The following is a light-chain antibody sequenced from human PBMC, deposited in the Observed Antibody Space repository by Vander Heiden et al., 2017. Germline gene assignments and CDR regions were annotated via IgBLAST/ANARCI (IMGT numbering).Light chain of an antibody. J-gene: IGKJ1*01. CDR2: DAS. V-gene: IGKV1-5*01. Sequence: DIKMTQSPSTLSASVGDRVTITCRASQSISSWLAWYQQKPGKAPKLLIYDASSLESGVPSRFSGSGSGTEFTLTISSLQPDDFATYYCQQYNSYPGTFGQGTKVXIK. CDR1: QSISSW. CDR3: QQYNSYPGT.